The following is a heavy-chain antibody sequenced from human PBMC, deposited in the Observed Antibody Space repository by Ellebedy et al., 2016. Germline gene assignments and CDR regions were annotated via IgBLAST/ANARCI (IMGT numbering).Heavy chain of an antibody. D-gene: IGHD3-3*01. CDR1: GYTFTSYA. CDR2: IIPTLGIP. V-gene: IGHV1-69*04. J-gene: IGHJ6*02. CDR3: ARESPNLEWLLYGMDV. Sequence: ASVKVSCKASGYTFTSYAMHWVRQAPGQRLEWMGRIIPTLGIPNYALKFQGRVTFTADKSTSTAYMELSSLRSEDTAVYYCARESPNLEWLLYGMDVWGQGTTVSVSS.